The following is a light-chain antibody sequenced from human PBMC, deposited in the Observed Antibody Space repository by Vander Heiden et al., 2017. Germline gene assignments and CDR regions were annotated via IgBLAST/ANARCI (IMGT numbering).Light chain of an antibody. J-gene: IGLJ3*02. CDR2: DVS. Sequence: QSALPQPASVSGSPGQSITFSCTGTSSDVGGYNYVSWYQQRPGKAPELMIYDVSTRPSGVSNRFSGSKSGNTASLTISGLQAEDEADYYCSAYTSSHTLVFGGGTKLTVL. CDR1: SSDVGGYNY. V-gene: IGLV2-14*03. CDR3: SAYTSSHTLV.